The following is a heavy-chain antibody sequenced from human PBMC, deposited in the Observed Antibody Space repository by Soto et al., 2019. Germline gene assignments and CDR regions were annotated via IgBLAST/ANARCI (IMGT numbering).Heavy chain of an antibody. D-gene: IGHD3-3*01. CDR1: GFTFSNYE. CDR3: AREGLGRRIIQPYYHDGMDV. CDR2: ISSNGRTL. Sequence: EMQLVESGGGLVQPGGSLRLSCAASGFTFSNYEFNWVRQAPGKGLEWVSYISSNGRTLYYAASLTGRFTISRDDASKSLYLQMNSLRADDTAVYYCAREGLGRRIIQPYYHDGMDVWGHGTTVIVSS. V-gene: IGHV3-48*03. J-gene: IGHJ6*02.